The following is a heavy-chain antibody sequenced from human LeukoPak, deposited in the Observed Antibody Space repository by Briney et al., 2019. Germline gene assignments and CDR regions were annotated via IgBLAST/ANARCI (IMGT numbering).Heavy chain of an antibody. Sequence: SGTLSLTCTVSGGSISSYYWSWIRQPPGKGLEWIGYIYYSGSTNYNPSLKSRVTISVDTSKNQFPLKLSSVTAADTAVYYCARETKQRRQWPVGYYYYMDVWGKGTTVTVSS. D-gene: IGHD6-19*01. CDR1: GGSISSYY. CDR2: IYYSGST. V-gene: IGHV4-59*01. CDR3: ARETKQRRQWPVGYYYYMDV. J-gene: IGHJ6*03.